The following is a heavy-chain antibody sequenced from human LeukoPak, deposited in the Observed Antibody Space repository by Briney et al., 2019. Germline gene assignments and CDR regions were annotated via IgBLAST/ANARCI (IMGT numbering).Heavy chain of an antibody. Sequence: SETLSLTCSVSGGSISSGDYYGSWIRQNPGKGLEWIGYIYYSESTYCNPSLKSRVTMSVDTSTNQFSLKLSSVTAADTAVYFCARAPYSGSGGGAFDIWGQGTKVIVSS. V-gene: IGHV4-31*03. CDR1: GGSISSGDYY. D-gene: IGHD3-10*01. CDR2: IYYSEST. J-gene: IGHJ3*02. CDR3: ARAPYSGSGGGAFDI.